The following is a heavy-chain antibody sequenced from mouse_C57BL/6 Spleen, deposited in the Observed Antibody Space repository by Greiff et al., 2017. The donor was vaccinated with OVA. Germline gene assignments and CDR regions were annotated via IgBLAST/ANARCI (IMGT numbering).Heavy chain of an antibody. Sequence: EVQGVESVAELVRPGASVKLSCTASGFNIQNTYMHWVKQRPEQGLEWIGRIDPANGNTKYAPKFQGKATITADTSSNTAYLQLSSLTSEDTAIYYCASPYYEDYWGQGTTLTVSS. V-gene: IGHV14-3*01. D-gene: IGHD2-10*01. CDR1: GFNIQNTY. J-gene: IGHJ2*01. CDR3: ASPYYEDY. CDR2: IDPANGNT.